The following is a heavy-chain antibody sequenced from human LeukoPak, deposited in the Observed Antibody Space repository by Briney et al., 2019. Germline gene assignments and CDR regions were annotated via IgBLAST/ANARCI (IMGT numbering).Heavy chain of an antibody. CDR2: VIPIFGTA. CDR1: GGTFSSYA. D-gene: IGHD3-22*01. CDR3: ASSGYQKYYFDY. Sequence: GSLVKVSCKASGGTFSSYAISWVRQAPGQGLEWMGGVIPIFGTANYAQKFQGRVTITTDESTSTAYMELSSLRSEDTAVYYCASSGYQKYYFDYWGQGTLVTVSS. J-gene: IGHJ4*02. V-gene: IGHV1-69*05.